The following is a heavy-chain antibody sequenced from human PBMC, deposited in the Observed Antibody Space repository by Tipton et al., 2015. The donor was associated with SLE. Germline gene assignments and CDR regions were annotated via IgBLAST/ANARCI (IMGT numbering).Heavy chain of an antibody. CDR3: ASLPQGYCSTINCXPRMDV. D-gene: IGHD2-2*01. Sequence: TLSLTCTVSGGSISTYFWSXXXQPPGKGLEWIGYISYGGSTKYDPSLKSRAPISVDTSKXQXXLKLSSVTAADTAVYYCASLPQGYCSTINCXPRMDVXXXXXTVTVXS. CDR2: ISYGGST. V-gene: IGHV4-59*01. CDR1: GGSISTYF. J-gene: IGHJ6*01.